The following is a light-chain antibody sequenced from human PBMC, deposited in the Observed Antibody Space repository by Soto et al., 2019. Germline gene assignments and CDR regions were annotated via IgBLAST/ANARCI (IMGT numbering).Light chain of an antibody. CDR2: AAS. CDR1: QSISSY. CDR3: QRSYSSPLI. J-gene: IGKJ4*01. V-gene: IGKV1-39*01. Sequence: DIQMTQSPSSLSASVGDRVTITCRASQSISSYLNWYQQKPGKAPKLLIYAASSLQSGVPSSLSGRGAGTDFTLTISSLQPEDFATYYCQRSYSSPLIVGGGTKVEIK.